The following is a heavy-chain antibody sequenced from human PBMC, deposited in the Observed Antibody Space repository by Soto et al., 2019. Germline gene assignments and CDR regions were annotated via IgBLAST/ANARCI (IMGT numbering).Heavy chain of an antibody. Sequence: QVQLVQSGAEVKKPGSSVKVSCKASGGTFSSYTISWVRQAPGQGLEWMGRIIPILGIANYAQKFQGRVTITADKSTSTAYMELSSLRSEDTAVSYCARAPSPEVTKTRRGAFDIWGQGTMVTVSS. V-gene: IGHV1-69*02. CDR3: ARAPSPEVTKTRRGAFDI. CDR2: IIPILGIA. CDR1: GGTFSSYT. J-gene: IGHJ3*02. D-gene: IGHD4-17*01.